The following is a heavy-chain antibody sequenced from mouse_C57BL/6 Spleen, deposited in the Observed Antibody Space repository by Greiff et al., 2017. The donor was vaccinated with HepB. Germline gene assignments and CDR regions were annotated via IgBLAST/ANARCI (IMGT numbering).Heavy chain of an antibody. CDR3: AGGSNSYYYAMDY. D-gene: IGHD2-5*01. Sequence: VHVKQSGPELVKPGASVKISCKASGYSFTGYFMNWVKQSHGKSLEWIGRINPYNGDTFYNQKFKGKATLTVDKSSSTAHMELLSLTSEDFAVYYCAGGSNSYYYAMDYWGQGTSVTVSS. V-gene: IGHV1-37*01. CDR1: GYSFTGYF. J-gene: IGHJ4*01. CDR2: INPYNGDT.